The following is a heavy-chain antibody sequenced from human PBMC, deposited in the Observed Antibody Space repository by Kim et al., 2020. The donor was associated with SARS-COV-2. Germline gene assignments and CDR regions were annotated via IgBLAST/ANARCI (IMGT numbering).Heavy chain of an antibody. CDR3: ARERASAFDI. D-gene: IGHD6-6*01. V-gene: IGHV1-3*01. Sequence: NTKYSQKFQGRVTITRDTSASTAYMELSSLRSEDTAVYYCARERASAFDIWGQGTMVTVSS. J-gene: IGHJ3*02. CDR2: NT.